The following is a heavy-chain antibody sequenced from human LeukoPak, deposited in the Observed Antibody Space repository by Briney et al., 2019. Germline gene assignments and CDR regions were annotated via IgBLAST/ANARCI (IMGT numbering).Heavy chain of an antibody. D-gene: IGHD1-26*01. CDR1: GFTFSNYA. J-gene: IGHJ6*02. Sequence: GRSLRLSCAASGFTFSNYAMNWVRQAPGKGLEWVSAISASGGSTYYADSVKGRFTISRDNSKNTLYLQMSSLRAEDTAAYYCAKGVGATTDYFYYGMDVWGQGTTVTVSS. CDR3: AKGVGATTDYFYYGMDV. CDR2: ISASGGST. V-gene: IGHV3-23*01.